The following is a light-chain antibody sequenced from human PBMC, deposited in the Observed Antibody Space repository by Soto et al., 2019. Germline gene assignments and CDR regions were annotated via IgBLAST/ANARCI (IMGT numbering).Light chain of an antibody. J-gene: IGKJ3*01. CDR3: QLRSNWPLFP. V-gene: IGKV3-11*01. CDR1: QSVSSY. CDR2: DAS. Sequence: EIVLTQSPATLSLSPGERATLSCMASQSVSSYLAWYQQKPGQAPRLLIYDASNSATGIPARFIGSGSGTDFTLPISSIEPEDVAVYYCQLRSNWPLFPFGPATKVDSK.